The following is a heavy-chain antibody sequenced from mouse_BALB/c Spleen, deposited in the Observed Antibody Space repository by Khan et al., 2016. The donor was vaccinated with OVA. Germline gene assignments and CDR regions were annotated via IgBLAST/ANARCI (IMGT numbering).Heavy chain of an antibody. D-gene: IGHD2-14*01. Sequence: QVQLQQSGAELARPGASVKMSCKASGYTFTTYTMHWVKQRPGQGLEWIGYINPSNGYTNYNQKFKDKSTLTADKSSSTAYMQLSSLTSDYSAVYYGAGGGAYYRSEDWFSYWGQGTLVTVSA. V-gene: IGHV1-4*01. CDR3: AGGGAYYRSEDWFSY. J-gene: IGHJ3*01. CDR1: GYTFTTYT. CDR2: INPSNGYT.